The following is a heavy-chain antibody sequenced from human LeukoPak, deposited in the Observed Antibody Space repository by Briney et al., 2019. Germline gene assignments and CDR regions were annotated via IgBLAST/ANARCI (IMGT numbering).Heavy chain of an antibody. CDR1: GFTFSSYA. CDR2: ISGSGGST. J-gene: IGHJ4*02. V-gene: IGHV3-23*01. CDR3: AKDMRFDWTPYYFDY. Sequence: KSGGSLRLSCAASGFTFSSYAMSWVRQAPGKGLEWVSAISGSGGSTYYADSAKGRFTISRDNSKNTLYLQMNSLRAEDTAVYYCAKDMRFDWTPYYFDYWGQGTLVTVSS. D-gene: IGHD3-9*01.